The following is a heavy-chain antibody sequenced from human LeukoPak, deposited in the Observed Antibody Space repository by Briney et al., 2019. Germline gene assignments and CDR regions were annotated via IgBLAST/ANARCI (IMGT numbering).Heavy chain of an antibody. Sequence: GASVKASCKASKYTFTDYYMHWVRQAPGQGLEWMGWINPNSGGTNYAQKFQGRVTMTRDTSISTAYMELSSLRSDDTAIYYCARLMAPVGKRSTPFNYWGQGTLVTVSS. CDR2: INPNSGGT. CDR1: KYTFTDYY. CDR3: ARLMAPVGKRSTPFNY. J-gene: IGHJ4*02. V-gene: IGHV1-2*02. D-gene: IGHD1-1*01.